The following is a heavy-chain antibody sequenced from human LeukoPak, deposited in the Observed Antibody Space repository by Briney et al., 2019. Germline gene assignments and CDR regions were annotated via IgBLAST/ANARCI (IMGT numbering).Heavy chain of an antibody. CDR3: AKALSETYCSSTSCYLLDY. CDR2: ISGSGGST. CDR1: GFTFSSYA. D-gene: IGHD2-2*01. V-gene: IGHV3-23*01. Sequence: GGSLRLSCAASGFTFSSYAMSWVRQAPGKGLEWVSAISGSGGSTYYADSVKGRFTISRDNSKNTLYLQMNSLRAEDTAVYYCAKALSETYCSSTSCYLLDYWGQGTLVTVSS. J-gene: IGHJ4*02.